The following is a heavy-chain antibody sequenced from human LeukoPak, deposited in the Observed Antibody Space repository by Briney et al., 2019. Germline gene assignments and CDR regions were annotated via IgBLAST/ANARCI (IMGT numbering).Heavy chain of an antibody. CDR2: IKQDGSEK. CDR3: AREGTYYDFWSGYLRFDP. J-gene: IGHJ5*02. CDR1: GFTFSSYW. V-gene: IGHV3-7*01. D-gene: IGHD3-3*01. Sequence: GGSLRLSCAASGFTFSSYWMSWVRQAPGKGLEWVANIKQDGSEKYYVDSVKGRFTISRDNAKNSLYLQMNSLRAEDTAVYYCAREGTYYDFWSGYLRFDPWGQGTLVTVSS.